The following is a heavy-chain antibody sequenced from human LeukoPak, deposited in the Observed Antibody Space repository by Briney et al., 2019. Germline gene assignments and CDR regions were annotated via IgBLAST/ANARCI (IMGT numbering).Heavy chain of an antibody. Sequence: GGSLRLSCAASGFTFSSYSMNWVRQAPGKGLEWVSYISSSSSTIYYADSVRGRFIISRDNAKNSLYLQMNSLRAEDTAVYYCARDPEAHYYYYMDVWGKGTTVTVSS. J-gene: IGHJ6*03. CDR3: ARDPEAHYYYYMDV. V-gene: IGHV3-48*01. CDR2: ISSSSSTI. CDR1: GFTFSSYS.